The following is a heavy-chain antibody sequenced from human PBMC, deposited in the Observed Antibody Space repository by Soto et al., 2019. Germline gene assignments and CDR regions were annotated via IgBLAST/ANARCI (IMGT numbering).Heavy chain of an antibody. CDR1: DDSIRNRNYY. D-gene: IGHD3-22*01. J-gene: IGHJ4*02. CDR3: ARGIYERSSGYYLDV. Sequence: LQLQESGPGLVKPSETLSLPCAVFDDSIRNRNYYWAWIRQPPGKGLEWIVSRYDDGSTFYNPSLKGRVSVSIDTSKKQFSLKMTSVTVTDKAVYYCARGIYERSSGYYLDVWGQGTLVTVSS. CDR2: RYDDGST. V-gene: IGHV4-39*01.